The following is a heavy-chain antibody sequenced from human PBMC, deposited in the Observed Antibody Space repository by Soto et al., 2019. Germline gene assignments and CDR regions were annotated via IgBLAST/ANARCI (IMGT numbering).Heavy chain of an antibody. CDR2: IYYSGST. CDR3: SRHSGPYASSWFDA. J-gene: IGHJ5*02. CDR1: GGSISSSSYS. D-gene: IGHD2-2*01. Sequence: SETLSLTCTVAGGSISSSSYSGGWILQPPGKGLEWIGSIYYSGSTYYNPSLKSRVAISINTSKNQMSLELTAVTAADTAVYYGSRHSGPYASSWFDAWGQGTLVTV. V-gene: IGHV4-39*01.